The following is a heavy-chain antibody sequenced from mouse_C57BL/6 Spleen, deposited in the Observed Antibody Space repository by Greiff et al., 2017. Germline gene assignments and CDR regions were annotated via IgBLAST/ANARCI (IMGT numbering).Heavy chain of an antibody. CDR3: ARALITTVVAPYWYFDV. Sequence: EVQGVESGGGLVKPGGSLKLSCAASGFTFSSYAMSWVRQTPEKRLEWVATISDGGSYTYYPDNVKGRFTISRDNAKNNLYLQMSHLKSEDTAMYYCARALITTVVAPYWYFDVWGTGTTVTVSS. D-gene: IGHD1-1*01. J-gene: IGHJ1*03. V-gene: IGHV5-4*01. CDR1: GFTFSSYA. CDR2: ISDGGSYT.